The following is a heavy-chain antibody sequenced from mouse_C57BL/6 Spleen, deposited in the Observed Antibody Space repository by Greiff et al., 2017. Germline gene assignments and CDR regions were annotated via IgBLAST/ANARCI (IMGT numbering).Heavy chain of an antibody. Sequence: VQLQESGPELVKPGASVTISCKASGYTFTDYYINWVKQRPGQGLEWIGWIYPGSGNSKYKEKFKGKATLTVDTSSSTAYMQISSLTSEDSAVYFCASRATVEFAYWGQGTLVTVSA. J-gene: IGHJ3*01. CDR2: IYPGSGNS. CDR3: ASRATVEFAY. CDR1: GYTFTDYY. V-gene: IGHV1-84*01. D-gene: IGHD1-1*01.